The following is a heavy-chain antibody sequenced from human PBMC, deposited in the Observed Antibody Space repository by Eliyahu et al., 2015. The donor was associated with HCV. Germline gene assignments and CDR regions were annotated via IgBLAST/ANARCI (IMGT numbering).Heavy chain of an antibody. D-gene: IGHD3-16*01. CDR3: ARDLYDYVWGSFHSFDY. CDR1: GYTFTSYG. CDR2: ISTYNGKT. V-gene: IGHV1-18*01. J-gene: IGHJ4*02. Sequence: QVQLVQSGAEVKKPGASVKVSCKTSGYTFTSYGINWVRQAPGQGLEWMGWISTYNGKTNYAQMLQGRVTMTTDTSTSTAYMELRSLRSDDTAVYYCARDLYDYVWGSFHSFDYWGQGTLVIVSS.